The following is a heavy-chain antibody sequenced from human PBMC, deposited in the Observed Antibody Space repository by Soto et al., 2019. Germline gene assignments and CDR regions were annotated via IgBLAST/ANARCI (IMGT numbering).Heavy chain of an antibody. J-gene: IGHJ4*02. CDR3: ARHGYNYGGGYFDY. CDR1: GFSFSSYA. Sequence: GGSLRLSCAASGFSFSSYAMSWVRQAPGKGLEWVSVIYSGGSTYYADSVKGRFTISRDNSKNTLYLQMNSLRAEDTAVFYCARHGYNYGGGYFDYWGQGTLVNVSS. CDR2: IYSGGST. V-gene: IGHV3-66*04. D-gene: IGHD5-18*01.